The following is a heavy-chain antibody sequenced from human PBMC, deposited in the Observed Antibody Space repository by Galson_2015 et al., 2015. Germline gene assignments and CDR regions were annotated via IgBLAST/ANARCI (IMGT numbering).Heavy chain of an antibody. CDR3: ARDYGSGSYYTADAFDI. D-gene: IGHD3-10*01. J-gene: IGHJ3*02. Sequence: SVKVSCKASGYTFTSYGISWVRQAPGQGLEWMGWISAYSGNTNYAQKLQGRVTMTTDTSTSTAYMELRSLRSDDTAVYYCARDYGSGSYYTADAFDIWGQGTMVTVSS. CDR2: ISAYSGNT. V-gene: IGHV1-18*01. CDR1: GYTFTSYG.